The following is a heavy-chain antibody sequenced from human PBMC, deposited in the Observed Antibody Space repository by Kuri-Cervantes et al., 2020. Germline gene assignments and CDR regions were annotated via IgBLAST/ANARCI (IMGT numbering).Heavy chain of an antibody. V-gene: IGHV4-34*01. CDR2: INHSGST. CDR1: GGSFSGYY. CDR3: ARGIPVDAFDI. J-gene: IGHJ3*02. Sequence: SETLSLTCAVYGGSFSGYYWSWIRQPPGEGLEWIGEINHSGSTNYNPSLKSRVTISVDTSKNQFSLKLTSVTAADTAVYYCARGIPVDAFDIWGQGTMVTVSS.